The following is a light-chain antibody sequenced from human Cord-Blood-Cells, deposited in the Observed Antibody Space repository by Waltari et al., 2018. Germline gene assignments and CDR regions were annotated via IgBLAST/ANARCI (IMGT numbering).Light chain of an antibody. CDR1: SSHVESYNL. CDR3: CSYAGSSTRWV. V-gene: IGLV2-23*01. J-gene: IGLJ3*02. Sequence: QAALTPPASVSESPGPSITISCAGTSSHVESYNLVSWYQQHRGKAPNLMLYEGSKRLAWVSQRLGQSKSGKMDFLTNRGVQADDEAGYYCCSYAGSSTRWVFGAENKLAVL. CDR2: EGS.